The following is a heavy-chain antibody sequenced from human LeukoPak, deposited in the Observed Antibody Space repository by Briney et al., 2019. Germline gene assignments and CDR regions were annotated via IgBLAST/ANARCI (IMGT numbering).Heavy chain of an antibody. Sequence: GGSLRLACAASGLTVSSDAMSWVRQSPGKGLEWVSAISGSGGSTHYADSVKGRFTISRDNSKNTLYLQMNSLRAEDTAVYYCAKDPFTRGDNSAPLDYWGQGTLVTVSS. CDR1: GLTVSSDA. CDR3: AKDPFTRGDNSAPLDY. V-gene: IGHV3-23*01. CDR2: ISGSGGST. D-gene: IGHD4-17*01. J-gene: IGHJ4*02.